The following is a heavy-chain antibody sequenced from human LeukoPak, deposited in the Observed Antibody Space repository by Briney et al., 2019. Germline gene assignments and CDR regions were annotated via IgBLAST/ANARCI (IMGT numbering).Heavy chain of an antibody. CDR1: GGSFSGYY. D-gene: IGHD3-10*01. J-gene: IGHJ5*02. Sequence: PSETLSLTCAVYGGSFSGYYWSWIRQPPGKGLEWIGEINHSGSTNYSPSLKSRVTISVDTSKSQFSLRLSSVTAADTAVYYCARRGPPRTMLRGVKSGWFDPWGQGTLVTVSS. CDR3: ARRGPPRTMLRGVKSGWFDP. V-gene: IGHV4-34*01. CDR2: INHSGST.